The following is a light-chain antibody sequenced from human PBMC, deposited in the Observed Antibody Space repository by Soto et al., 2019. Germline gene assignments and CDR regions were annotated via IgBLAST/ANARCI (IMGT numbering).Light chain of an antibody. Sequence: EIVLTQSPATVSLSLGETATLSCTASQSVDSSSLAWYQQKPGQAPRLLIYDASNRATGIPARFSGSGSGTDFTLTISSLEPEDFAVYYCQQRSNWPPSFGQGTRLEI. CDR1: QSVDSSS. V-gene: IGKV3-11*01. J-gene: IGKJ5*01. CDR2: DAS. CDR3: QQRSNWPPS.